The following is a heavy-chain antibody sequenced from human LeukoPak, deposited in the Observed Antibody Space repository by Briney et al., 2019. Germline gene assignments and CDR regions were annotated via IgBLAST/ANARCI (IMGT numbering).Heavy chain of an antibody. CDR2: IYHSGST. V-gene: IGHV4-38-2*02. CDR1: GGSISSYY. CDR3: ARSTGPSVVAAKAFFDY. J-gene: IGHJ4*02. D-gene: IGHD2-15*01. Sequence: SETLSLTCIVSGGSISSYYWGWIRQPPGKGLEWIGSIYHSGSTYYNPSLKSRVTISVDTSKNQFSLKLSSVTAADTAVYYCARSTGPSVVAAKAFFDYWGQGTLVTVSS.